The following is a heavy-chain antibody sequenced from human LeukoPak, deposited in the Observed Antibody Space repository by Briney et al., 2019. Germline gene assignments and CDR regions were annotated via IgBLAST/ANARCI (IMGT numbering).Heavy chain of an antibody. Sequence: GGSLRLSCAASGFTFSSYAMSWVRQAPGKGLEWVAVIWYDGSNKYYADSVKGRFTISRDNSKNTLYLQMNSLRAEDTAVYYCARVWAYGDNDAFDIWGQGTMVTVSS. J-gene: IGHJ3*02. V-gene: IGHV3-33*08. CDR3: ARVWAYGDNDAFDI. CDR2: IWYDGSNK. D-gene: IGHD4-17*01. CDR1: GFTFSSYA.